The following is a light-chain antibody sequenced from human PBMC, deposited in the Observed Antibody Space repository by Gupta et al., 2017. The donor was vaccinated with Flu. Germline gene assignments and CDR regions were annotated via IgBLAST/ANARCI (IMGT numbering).Light chain of an antibody. V-gene: IGLV3-21*02. CDR2: DNT. CDR3: QVWDSSSAQVV. Sequence: SYVLPQSPSVSVAPGQTARITCGGKNIGSKSVHWCQQKPGQAPVLVVYDNTDRLSGVPERFSGSNSGNTATLTISRVEAGDEADYYCQVWDSSSAQVVFGGGTKLTVL. J-gene: IGLJ2*01. CDR1: NIGSKS.